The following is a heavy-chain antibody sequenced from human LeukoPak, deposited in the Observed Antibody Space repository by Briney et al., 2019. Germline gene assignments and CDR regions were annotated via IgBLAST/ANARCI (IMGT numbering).Heavy chain of an antibody. J-gene: IGHJ4*02. CDR1: GFTFSSSS. CDR3: ARGLLRDGYTYTYSFDY. CDR2: VYMGGTT. V-gene: IGHV3-66*01. D-gene: IGHD5-18*01. Sequence: GGSLRLSCAASGFTFSSSSMNWVRQAPGKGLEWVSVVYMGGTTYYADSVKGRFTISRDSTKNTIYLQMNNLRAEDTAVYYCARGLLRDGYTYTYSFDYWGQGALVTVSS.